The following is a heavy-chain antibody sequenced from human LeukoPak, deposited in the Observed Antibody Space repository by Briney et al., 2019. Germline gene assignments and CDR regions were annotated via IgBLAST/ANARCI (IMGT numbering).Heavy chain of an antibody. Sequence: GASVKVPCKASGYTFNCYYIHWVRQAPGQGLEWMGWINPNSGVTKYAQQFQGRVTMTWDTSVSTAYMELYRLTSDDTAMYYCARFGVVTNDAFDIWGQGTMVTISS. CDR2: INPNSGVT. V-gene: IGHV1-2*02. J-gene: IGHJ3*02. D-gene: IGHD3-3*01. CDR1: GYTFNCYY. CDR3: ARFGVVTNDAFDI.